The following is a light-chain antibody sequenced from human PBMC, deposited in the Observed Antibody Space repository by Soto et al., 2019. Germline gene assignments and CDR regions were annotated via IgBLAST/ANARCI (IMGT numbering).Light chain of an antibody. CDR3: QSYDSSLSGYV. CDR1: SSNIGAGYE. J-gene: IGLJ1*01. CDR2: ENN. Sequence: QLVLTQPPSVSEAPGQRVTISCTGSSSNIGAGYEAHWYQQVPGTAPKLLIYENNNRPSEVPDRFSGSKTGTSASLAITGLQAEDEAEYYCQSYDSSLSGYVFGTGTKLTVL. V-gene: IGLV1-40*01.